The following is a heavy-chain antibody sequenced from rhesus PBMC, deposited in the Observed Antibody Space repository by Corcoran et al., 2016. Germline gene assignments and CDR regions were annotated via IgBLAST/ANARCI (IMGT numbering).Heavy chain of an antibody. Sequence: QLQLQESGPGLVKPSETLSLTCAVSGYSISSGYGWSWIRQPPGKGLEWIGYISYSGGTSYNPSLKSRVTISRDTSKNQFSLKLSSVTAADTAVYYCARDLISGGYFDYWGQGVLVTVSS. CDR3: ARDLISGGYFDY. V-gene: IGHV4-122*02. CDR2: ISYSGGT. D-gene: IGHD3-3*01. J-gene: IGHJ4*01. CDR1: GYSISSGYG.